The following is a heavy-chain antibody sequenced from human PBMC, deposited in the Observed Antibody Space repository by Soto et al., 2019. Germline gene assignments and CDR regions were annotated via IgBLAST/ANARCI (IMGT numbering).Heavy chain of an antibody. CDR2: ISTYNGNT. CDR3: AREPQYSTSSQVFDS. D-gene: IGHD6-6*01. J-gene: IGHJ4*02. V-gene: IGHV1-18*01. CDR1: GYTLTTYA. Sequence: QVQLVQSGAEVKKPGASVKVSCKASGYTLTTYARRWVRQAPGQGLEWMGRISTYNGNTKYAQKLQGRVTMATDTSKRTAYMVLRGLRSDATAVYYSAREPQYSTSSQVFDSWGQGSLVTVSS.